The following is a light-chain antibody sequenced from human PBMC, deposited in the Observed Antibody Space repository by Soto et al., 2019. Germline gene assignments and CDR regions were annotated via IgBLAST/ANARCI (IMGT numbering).Light chain of an antibody. CDR2: KAS. Sequence: DIQMTQSPSTLSASVGDRVTITCRASQSINNWLAWYQQKPGKAPKLLIYKASSLESGVPSRFSGSGSGTEFTLTISSLQPDDFATYYCQQYNTYPWTFGQVTKVEIK. CDR1: QSINNW. J-gene: IGKJ1*01. CDR3: QQYNTYPWT. V-gene: IGKV1-5*03.